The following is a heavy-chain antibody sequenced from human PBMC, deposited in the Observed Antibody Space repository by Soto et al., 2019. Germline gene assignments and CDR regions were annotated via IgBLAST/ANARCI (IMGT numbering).Heavy chain of an antibody. V-gene: IGHV3-33*01. CDR3: ARDGTGWLVVPRYYYYGMDV. CDR2: IWYDGSNK. CDR1: GFTFSSYG. Sequence: QVQLVESGGGVVQPGRSLRLSCAASGFTFSSYGMHWVRQAPGKGLEWVAVIWYDGSNKYYADSVKGRFTISRDNSKNTLYLQMNSLRAEDTAVYYCARDGTGWLVVPRYYYYGMDVWGQGTTVTVSS. D-gene: IGHD3-10*01. J-gene: IGHJ6*02.